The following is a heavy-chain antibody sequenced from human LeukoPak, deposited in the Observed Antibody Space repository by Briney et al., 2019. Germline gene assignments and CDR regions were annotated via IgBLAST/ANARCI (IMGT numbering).Heavy chain of an antibody. CDR3: ARDLGQSSGYYPPRD. D-gene: IGHD3-22*01. J-gene: IGHJ4*02. Sequence: GGSLGLSCAASGFTFSSYSMNWVRQAPGKGLEWVSSISSSSSYIYYADSVKGRFTISRDNAKNSLYLQMNSLRAEDTAVYYCARDLGQSSGYYPPRDWGQGTLVTVSS. CDR1: GFTFSSYS. CDR2: ISSSSSYI. V-gene: IGHV3-21*01.